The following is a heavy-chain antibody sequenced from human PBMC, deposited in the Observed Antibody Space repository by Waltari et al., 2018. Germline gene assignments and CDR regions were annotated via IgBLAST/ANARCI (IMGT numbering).Heavy chain of an antibody. D-gene: IGHD2-21*01. CDR1: GFSFSDYW. V-gene: IGHV3-7*01. CDR2: IKQGFSEI. J-gene: IGHJ4*02. Sequence: EVQLVESGGGLVQPGGSLRLSCAASGFSFSDYWLSWVRQARGKGLDGVPSIKQGFSEIHYMGSVKGRFTTSTDSAKNSLYLQMNSLGVEDTAVYYWARWGWHQSEFDSWGQGTLVTVSP. CDR3: ARWGWHQSEFDS.